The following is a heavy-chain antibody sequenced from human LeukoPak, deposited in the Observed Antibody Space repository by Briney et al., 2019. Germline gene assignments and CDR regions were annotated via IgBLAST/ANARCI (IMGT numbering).Heavy chain of an antibody. V-gene: IGHV1-24*01. CDR2: FNPEDGET. CDR1: GYTLTELS. J-gene: IGHJ6*02. D-gene: IGHD5-12*01. Sequence: ASENVSCKVSGYTLTELSMHWLRHAPGKGPEGMGGFNPEDGETIYAQKFQGRVTMPEDTATDIASMELSSVRSEDTSVYYCATDRAWLRRSGYYYYGIDVWGQGTTVTVSS. CDR3: ATDRAWLRRSGYYYYGIDV.